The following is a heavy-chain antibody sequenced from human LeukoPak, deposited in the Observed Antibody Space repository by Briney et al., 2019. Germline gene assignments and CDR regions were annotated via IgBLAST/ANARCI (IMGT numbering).Heavy chain of an antibody. D-gene: IGHD3-10*01. CDR3: ARGGLIWFGGYFDY. CDR1: GFTFSSYW. Sequence: GGSLRLSCAASGFTFSSYWMSWVRQAPGKGLEWVANIKQDGSEKYYVDSVKGRFTISRDNAKNSLYLQMNSLRAEDTAVYYCARGGLIWFGGYFDYWGQGTLVTVSS. CDR2: IKQDGSEK. V-gene: IGHV3-7*01. J-gene: IGHJ4*02.